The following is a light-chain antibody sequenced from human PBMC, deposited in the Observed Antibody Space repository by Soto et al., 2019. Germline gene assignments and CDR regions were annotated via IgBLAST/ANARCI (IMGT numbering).Light chain of an antibody. CDR1: SNDFSHADR. CDR2: EVN. V-gene: IGLV2-18*02. CDR3: TSTSTKYFVIL. J-gene: IGLJ2*01. Sequence: QSALTQPPSVSGSPGQSVTISCTGTSNDFSHADRVSWYQQSPGTAPKLMIYEVNNRPSGVPDRFSGSKSGNTASLTISGLQPEDEADYYCTSTSTKYFVILFGGGTKVTVL.